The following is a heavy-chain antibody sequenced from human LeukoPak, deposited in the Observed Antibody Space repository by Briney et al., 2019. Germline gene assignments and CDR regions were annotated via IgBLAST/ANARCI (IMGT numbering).Heavy chain of an antibody. J-gene: IGHJ4*02. V-gene: IGHV4-59*01. CDR1: GGSISSYY. D-gene: IGHD2-2*01. CDR2: IYYSGST. CDR3: AGGWDIVVVPAAADGLGY. Sequence: PSETLSLTCTVSGGSISSYYWSWIRQPPGKGLEWIGYIYYSGSTNYNPSLKSRVTISVDTSKNQFSLKLSSVTAADTAVYYCAGGWDIVVVPAAADGLGYWGQGTLVTVSS.